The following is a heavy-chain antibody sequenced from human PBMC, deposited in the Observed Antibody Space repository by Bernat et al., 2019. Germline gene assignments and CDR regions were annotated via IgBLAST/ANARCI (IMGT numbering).Heavy chain of an antibody. CDR2: IYSGGST. V-gene: IGHV3-53*04. Sequence: EVQLVESGGGLVQPGGSLRLSCAASGFTVSSNYMSWVRQAPGKGLEWVSVIYSGGSTYYADSVKGRFTISRHNSKNTLYLQMNSLRAEDTAVYYCAREVGYSGYDWGNWFDPWGQGTLVTVSS. CDR1: GFTVSSNY. CDR3: AREVGYSGYDWGNWFDP. D-gene: IGHD5-12*01. J-gene: IGHJ5*02.